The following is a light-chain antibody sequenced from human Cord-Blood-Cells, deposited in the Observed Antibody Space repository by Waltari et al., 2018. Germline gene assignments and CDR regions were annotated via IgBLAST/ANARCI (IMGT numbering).Light chain of an antibody. CDR2: GAS. J-gene: IGKJ3*01. V-gene: IGKV3-15*01. CDR1: QSVSSN. Sequence: DIVMTQSPATLSVSAGERATLSCRASQSVSSNLAWYQQKPGQAPRLLIYGASTRATGIPARFSGSGSGTEFTLTISSLQSEDFAVYYCQQYNNWPFTFGPGTKVDIK. CDR3: QQYNNWPFT.